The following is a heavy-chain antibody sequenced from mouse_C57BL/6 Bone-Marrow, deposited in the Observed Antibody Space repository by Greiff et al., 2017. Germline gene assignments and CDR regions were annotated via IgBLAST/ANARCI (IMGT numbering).Heavy chain of an antibody. CDR3: ARGIYYDYDGPYWYFDV. V-gene: IGHV1-19*01. J-gene: IGHJ1*03. CDR1: GYTFTDYY. CDR2: INPYNGGT. Sequence: EVQLHQSGPVLVKPGASVKMSCKASGYTFTDYYMNWVKQSHGKSLEWIGVINPYNGGTSYNQKFKGKATLTVDKSSSTAYMELNSLTSEDSAVYYCARGIYYDYDGPYWYFDVWGTGTTVTVSS. D-gene: IGHD2-4*01.